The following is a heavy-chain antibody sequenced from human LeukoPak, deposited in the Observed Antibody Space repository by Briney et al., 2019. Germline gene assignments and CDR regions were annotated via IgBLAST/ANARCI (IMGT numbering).Heavy chain of an antibody. CDR1: GGTFSSYA. CDR3: ASRPDDYGDYVWVY. D-gene: IGHD4-17*01. J-gene: IGHJ4*02. CDR2: IIPIFGTA. Sequence: SVKVSCKASGGTFSSYAISWVRQAPGQGLEWMGGIIPIFGTANYAQKFQDRVTITADESTSTAYMELSSLRSEDTAVYYCASRPDDYGDYVWVYWGQGTLVTVSS. V-gene: IGHV1-69*01.